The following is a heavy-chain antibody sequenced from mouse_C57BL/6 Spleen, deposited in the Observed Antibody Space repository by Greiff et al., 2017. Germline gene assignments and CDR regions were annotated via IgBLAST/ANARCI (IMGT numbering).Heavy chain of an antibody. V-gene: IGHV1-75*01. CDR1: GYTFTDYY. J-gene: IGHJ1*03. D-gene: IGHD1-1*01. CDR2: IFPGSGST. Sequence: QVQLQQSGPELVKPGASVKISCKASGYTFTDYYINWVKQRPGQGLEWIGWIFPGSGSTYYNETFKGKATLTVDKSSSTAYMLLSSLTSKDSSVYFCARSYYYGSSYGYFDVWGTGTTVTVSS. CDR3: ARSYYYGSSYGYFDV.